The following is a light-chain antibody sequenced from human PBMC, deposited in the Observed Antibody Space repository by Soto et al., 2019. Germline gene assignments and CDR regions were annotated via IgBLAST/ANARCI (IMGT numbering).Light chain of an antibody. V-gene: IGLV1-51*01. CDR3: GTWDSGLRGVV. CDR1: SSNIGNNF. J-gene: IGLJ2*01. CDR2: DNN. Sequence: QSVLTQPPSVSAAPGQKVTISCSGSSSNIGNNFVSWYQHLPGTAPKLVIYDNNKRPSGIPDRFSGSKSGTSATLGITGLQTGDEADYFCGTWDSGLRGVVFGGGTKVTVL.